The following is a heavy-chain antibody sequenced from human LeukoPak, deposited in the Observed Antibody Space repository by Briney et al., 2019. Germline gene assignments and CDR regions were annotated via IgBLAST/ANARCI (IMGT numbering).Heavy chain of an antibody. CDR1: GFTFSSYN. Sequence: GGSLRLSCGASGFTFSSYNINWFRQAPGKGLEWVSYISSSGSTIYYADSVKGRFTISRDNAKNSLYLQMNSLRSEDTAVYYCARDQLRGATDYWGQGTLVTVSS. D-gene: IGHD1-26*01. J-gene: IGHJ4*02. CDR3: ARDQLRGATDY. V-gene: IGHV3-48*04. CDR2: ISSSGSTI.